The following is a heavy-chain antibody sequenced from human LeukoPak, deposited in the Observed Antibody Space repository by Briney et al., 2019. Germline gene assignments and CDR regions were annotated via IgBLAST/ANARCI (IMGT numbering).Heavy chain of an antibody. CDR3: ARGSSSFYYYYYMDV. V-gene: IGHV3-48*01. CDR1: GSTFSSYS. CDR2: ISSSSSTI. D-gene: IGHD6-6*01. J-gene: IGHJ6*03. Sequence: GGSLRLSCAASGSTFSSYSMNWVRQAPGKGLEWVSYISSSSSTIYYADSVKGRFTISRDNAKNSLYLQMNSLRAEDTAVYYCARGSSSFYYYYYMDVWGKGTTVTVSS.